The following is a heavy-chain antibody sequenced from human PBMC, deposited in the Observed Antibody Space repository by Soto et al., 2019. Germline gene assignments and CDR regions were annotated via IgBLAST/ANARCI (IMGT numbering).Heavy chain of an antibody. D-gene: IGHD3-3*01. J-gene: IGHJ6*02. CDR1: GFTFSSYG. V-gene: IGHV3-33*01. CDR2: IWYDGSNK. CDR3: ARDFNENDFLSGTTYGMDV. Sequence: QVQLVESGGGVVQPGRSLRLSCAASGFTFSSYGMHWVRQAPGKGLEWVAVIWYDGSNKYYADSVKGRFTISRDNSKNTLYLQMNSLRAEDTAVYYCARDFNENDFLSGTTYGMDVWGQGTTVTVSS.